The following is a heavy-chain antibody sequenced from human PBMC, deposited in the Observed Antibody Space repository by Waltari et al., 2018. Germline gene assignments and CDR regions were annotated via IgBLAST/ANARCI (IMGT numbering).Heavy chain of an antibody. CDR2: ISSSSSYI. V-gene: IGHV3-21*01. Sequence: EVQLVESGGGLVKPGGSLRLSCAASGFTFSSHSMNWIRQAPGKGLEWVSSISSSSSYIYYADSVKGRFTISRDNAKNSLYLQMNSLRAEDTAVYYCASAGSYPYNWFDPWGQGTLVTVSS. J-gene: IGHJ5*02. D-gene: IGHD1-26*01. CDR1: GFTFSSHS. CDR3: ASAGSYPYNWFDP.